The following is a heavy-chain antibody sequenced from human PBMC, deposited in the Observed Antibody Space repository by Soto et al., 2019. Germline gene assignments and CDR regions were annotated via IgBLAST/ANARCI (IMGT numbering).Heavy chain of an antibody. CDR2: INSDGSST. V-gene: IGHV3-74*01. CDR1: GFTFSTYW. D-gene: IGHD3-22*01. Sequence: EVQMVESGGGLVQPGGSLRLSCAASGFTFSTYWMHWVRQAPGKGPVWVSRINSDGSSTSYAVSVKGRVTITRDNAKNTLYLQMNSLRPEDTAVYYCAREVLSGYYNHFDYWGQGTLVTVSS. CDR3: AREVLSGYYNHFDY. J-gene: IGHJ4*02.